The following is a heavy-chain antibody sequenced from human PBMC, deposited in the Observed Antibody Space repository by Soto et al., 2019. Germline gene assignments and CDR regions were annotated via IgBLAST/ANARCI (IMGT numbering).Heavy chain of an antibody. D-gene: IGHD2-8*02. V-gene: IGHV3-23*01. J-gene: IGHJ4*02. CDR2: ISGTGDST. CDR1: GFPFTAYA. CDR3: ARSPPHCTGGNCDLHDFDS. Sequence: EVQLLESGGGFVHPGGSLRLSCAASGFPFTAYAMSWVRQAPGKGPECGSTISGTGDSTHYADSVKGRFIISRDNSKNILLLQMNSLRVEDTAIYYCARSPPHCTGGNCDLHDFDSWGQGTLVTASS.